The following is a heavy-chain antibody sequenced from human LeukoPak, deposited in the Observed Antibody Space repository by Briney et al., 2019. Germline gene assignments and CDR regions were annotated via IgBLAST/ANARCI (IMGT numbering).Heavy chain of an antibody. J-gene: IGHJ4*02. CDR3: ASAIVVVPAALGY. D-gene: IGHD2-2*01. CDR1: VGSFSGYY. Sequence: SETLSLTCAVYVGSFSGYYWSWIRQPPGKGLEWIGEINHSGSTNYNPSLKSRVTISVDTSKNQFSLKLSSVTAADTAVYYCASAIVVVPAALGYCGQGTLVTVSS. CDR2: INHSGST. V-gene: IGHV4-34*01.